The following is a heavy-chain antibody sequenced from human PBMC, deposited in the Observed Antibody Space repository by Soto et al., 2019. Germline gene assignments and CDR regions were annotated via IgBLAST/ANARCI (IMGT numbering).Heavy chain of an antibody. CDR1: GFTFSTYT. J-gene: IGHJ3*02. CDR3: AKPDKVAVTQDAFDI. D-gene: IGHD5-18*01. V-gene: IGHV3-30-3*02. Sequence: QVQLVESGGGVVQPGRSLRLSCAASGFTFSTYTMHWVRQAPGKGLEWVAVISYDGSNTYYADSVRGRFTISRDNSKNKLDLQMNSLRAEDTAVYYCAKPDKVAVTQDAFDIWGQGTMVTVSS. CDR2: ISYDGSNT.